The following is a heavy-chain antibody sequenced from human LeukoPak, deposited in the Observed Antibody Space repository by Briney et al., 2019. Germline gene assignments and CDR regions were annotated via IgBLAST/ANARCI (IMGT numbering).Heavy chain of an antibody. Sequence: ASVKVSCKASGYTFTGYHMHWVRQAPGQGLEWMGRINPNSGDTNYAQKFQGRVTMTRDTSISTAYMELSRLRSDDTAVYYCARGRYRGLVVIESYFDYWGQGTLVTVSS. CDR2: INPNSGDT. D-gene: IGHD3-22*01. CDR1: GYTFTGYH. V-gene: IGHV1-2*06. J-gene: IGHJ4*02. CDR3: ARGRYRGLVVIESYFDY.